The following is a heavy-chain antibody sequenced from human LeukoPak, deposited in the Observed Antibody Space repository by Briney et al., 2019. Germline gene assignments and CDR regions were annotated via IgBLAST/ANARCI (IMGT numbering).Heavy chain of an antibody. V-gene: IGHV3-30*02. J-gene: IGHJ4*02. CDR1: GFTFSSYG. CDR2: IRYDGSNK. D-gene: IGHD2-21*01. Sequence: GGSLRLSCAASGFTFSSYGMLWVRQAPGKGLEWVAFIRYDGSNKYYADSVNVRFTMPRDNSTDTLYLQMNSLTAEDTAVYSCAKDQGLILLAPVNFDYWGQGTLVTVSS. CDR3: AKDQGLILLAPVNFDY.